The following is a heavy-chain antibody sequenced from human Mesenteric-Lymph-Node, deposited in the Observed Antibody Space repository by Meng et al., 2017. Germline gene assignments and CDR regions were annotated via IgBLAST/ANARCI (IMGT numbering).Heavy chain of an antibody. CDR1: GGSLSSYY. CDR3: ARSYYDILTGYYRAWWFDP. D-gene: IGHD3-9*01. V-gene: IGHV4-59*13. J-gene: IGHJ5*02. CDR2: IYYSGST. Sequence: SETLSLTCTVSGGSLSSYYWTWMRQPPGKGLEWIGNIYYSGSTNYNPSLKSRVTISMDMSKDQFSLTLSSVTAADTAVYYCARSYYDILTGYYRAWWFDPWGQGTLVTVSS.